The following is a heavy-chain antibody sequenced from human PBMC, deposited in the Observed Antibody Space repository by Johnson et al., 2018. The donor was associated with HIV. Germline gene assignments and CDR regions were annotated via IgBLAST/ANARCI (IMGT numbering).Heavy chain of an antibody. D-gene: IGHD6-6*01. V-gene: IGHV3-30*03. Sequence: QVQLVESGGGVVQPGRSLRLSCAASGFTLSNYGIHWVRQAPGKGLEWVALISYDGSNTYYADSVRGRFTLSRDNSKNTVYLQMNSLRVEDTALYYCARVSSSSLGAFDIWG. CDR2: ISYDGSNT. CDR3: ARVSSSSLGAFDI. CDR1: GFTLSNYG. J-gene: IGHJ3*02.